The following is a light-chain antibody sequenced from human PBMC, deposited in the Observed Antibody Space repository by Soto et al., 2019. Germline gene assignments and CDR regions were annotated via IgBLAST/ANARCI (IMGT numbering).Light chain of an antibody. V-gene: IGKV2-28*01. CDR1: QSLLSSNGYNY. CDR2: LGS. J-gene: IGKJ4*01. Sequence: DIVMTQSPLSLPVTPGEPASISCRSSQSLLSSNGYNYLDWYLQKPGQSPQVLIYLGSYRASGVPDRFSGSGSGTDFTLKISRVEDEDVGVYYCMQALQTPLTFGGGTKVEIK. CDR3: MQALQTPLT.